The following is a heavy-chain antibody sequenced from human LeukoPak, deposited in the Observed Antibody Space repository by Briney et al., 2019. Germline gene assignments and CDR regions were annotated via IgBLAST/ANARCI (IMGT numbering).Heavy chain of an antibody. CDR3: ARALSDDCSGGSCYFFDY. D-gene: IGHD2-15*01. CDR1: GGSISSGGYY. CDR2: IYYSGST. Sequence: PSETLSLTCTVSGGSISSGGYYWSWIRQHPGKGLGWIGYIYYSGSTYYNPSLKSRVTISVDTSKNQFSLKLSSVTAADTAVYYCARALSDDCSGGSCYFFDYWGQGTLVTVSS. J-gene: IGHJ4*02. V-gene: IGHV4-31*03.